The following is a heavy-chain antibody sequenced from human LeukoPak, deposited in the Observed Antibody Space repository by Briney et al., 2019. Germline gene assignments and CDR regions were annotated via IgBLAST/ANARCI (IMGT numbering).Heavy chain of an antibody. CDR1: GFTFSSYG. Sequence: GGSLRLSCAASGFTFSSYGLNWVRQAPGKGLEWISYISSGSTTIYYADSVKGRFTISRDNAKNSLYLQMNSLRAKDTAVYYCARGRYCSSTGCYDAFDYWGQGTLVTVSS. J-gene: IGHJ4*02. CDR2: ISSGSTTI. V-gene: IGHV3-48*01. D-gene: IGHD2-2*01. CDR3: ARGRYCSSTGCYDAFDY.